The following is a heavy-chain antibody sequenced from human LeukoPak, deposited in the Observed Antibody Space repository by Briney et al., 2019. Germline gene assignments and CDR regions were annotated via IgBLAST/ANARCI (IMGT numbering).Heavy chain of an antibody. V-gene: IGHV1-69*13. Sequence: HWASVKVSCKASGYTFTSYDISWVRQAPGQGLEWMGGIIPIFGTANYAQKFQGRVTITADESTSTAYMELSSLRSEDTAVYYCARDIGGSTPYYYYYMDVWGKGTTVTISS. J-gene: IGHJ6*03. CDR2: IIPIFGTA. CDR3: ARDIGGSTPYYYYYMDV. CDR1: GYTFTSYD. D-gene: IGHD5-12*01.